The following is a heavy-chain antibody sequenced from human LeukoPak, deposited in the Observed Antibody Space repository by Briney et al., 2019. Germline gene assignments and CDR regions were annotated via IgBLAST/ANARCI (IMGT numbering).Heavy chain of an antibody. J-gene: IGHJ4*02. CDR3: ARICRDGYNWDYFDY. CDR2: IYYSGST. V-gene: IGHV4-59*01. D-gene: IGHD5-24*01. CDR1: GGSIRSYY. Sequence: PSETLSLTCTGSGGSIRSYYWSWIRQPPGKGLEWIGYIYYSGSTNYNPSLKSRVTISVDTSKNQFSLKLSSVTAADTAVYYCARICRDGYNWDYFDYWGQGTLVTVSS.